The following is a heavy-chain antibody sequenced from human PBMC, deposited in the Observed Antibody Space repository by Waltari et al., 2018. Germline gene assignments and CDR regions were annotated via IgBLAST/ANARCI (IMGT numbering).Heavy chain of an antibody. CDR1: GGSISRYS. Sequence: QVQLQESGPGLVKPSETLSLTCTVSGGSISRYSWSWIRQPPGKGLEWIGYIYYSGSTNYNPSLKSRVTISVDTSKNQFSLKLSSVTAADTAVYYCARDPPRGRFDYWGQGTLVTVSS. CDR2: IYYSGST. J-gene: IGHJ4*02. V-gene: IGHV4-59*01. D-gene: IGHD3-10*01. CDR3: ARDPPRGRFDY.